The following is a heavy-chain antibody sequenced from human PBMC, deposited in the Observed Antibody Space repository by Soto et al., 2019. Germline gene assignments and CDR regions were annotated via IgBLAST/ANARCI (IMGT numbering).Heavy chain of an antibody. Sequence: LRLSCAASGFTFSSYAMSWVRQAPGKGLEWVSAISGSGGSTYYADSVKGRFTISRDHSKNTLYLQMNSLMAEDTAVYYCAKYRPYPFWSGYYSPWYYYGMDVWGQGTTVTVSS. J-gene: IGHJ6*02. CDR2: ISGSGGST. CDR3: AKYRPYPFWSGYYSPWYYYGMDV. V-gene: IGHV3-23*01. CDR1: GFTFSSYA. D-gene: IGHD3-3*01.